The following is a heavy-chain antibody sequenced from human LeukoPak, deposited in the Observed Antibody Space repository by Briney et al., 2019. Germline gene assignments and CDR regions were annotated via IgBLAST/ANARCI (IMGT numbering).Heavy chain of an antibody. CDR2: INPNGGST. J-gene: IGHJ4*02. Sequence: ASVKVSCKASGYTFTSYYLHWVRQAPGQGLEWMGIINPNGGSTRYAQKFQGRVTMTRDTSTGTVYMELSSLRSEDTAVYYCARAYCDILSGSITALDFWGQGTLVTVSS. D-gene: IGHD3-9*01. V-gene: IGHV1-46*01. CDR3: ARAYCDILSGSITALDF. CDR1: GYTFTSYY.